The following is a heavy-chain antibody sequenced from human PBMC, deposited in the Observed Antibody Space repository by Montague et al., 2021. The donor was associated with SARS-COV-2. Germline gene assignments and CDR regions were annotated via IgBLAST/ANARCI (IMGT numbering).Heavy chain of an antibody. CDR1: GFRFSSYS. D-gene: IGHD6-19*01. CDR3: ARVPCSGCYFEY. CDR2: IMQDGSEE. V-gene: IGHV3-7*01. J-gene: IGHJ4*02. Sequence: SLRLSCAASGFRFSSYSMSWVRQAPGEGLEWVADIMQDGSEEHYADSVKGRFTIFRDNAKHSLYLQMNSLRAEDTAVYYCARVPCSGCYFEYWGQGTLVTVSS.